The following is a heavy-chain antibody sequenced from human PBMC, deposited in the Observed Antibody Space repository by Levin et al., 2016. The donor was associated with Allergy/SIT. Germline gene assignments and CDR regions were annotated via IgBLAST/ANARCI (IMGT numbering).Heavy chain of an antibody. CDR3: ARVKDSSGYSPSDAFDI. V-gene: IGHV1-2*04. CDR2: INPNSGGT. J-gene: IGHJ3*02. D-gene: IGHD3-22*01. Sequence: WVRQAPGQGLEWMGWINPNSGGTNYAQKFQGWVTMTRDTSISTAYMELSRLRSDDTAVYYCARVKDSSGYSPSDAFDIWGQGTMVTVSS.